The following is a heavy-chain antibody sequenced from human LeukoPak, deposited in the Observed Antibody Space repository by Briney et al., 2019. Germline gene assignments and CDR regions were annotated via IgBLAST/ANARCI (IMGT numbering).Heavy chain of an antibody. CDR2: IIWNSGLI. CDR3: ARASSSGSYYTCFDY. Sequence: PGRSLRLSCAASGFSFDEFAMHWVRQAPGKGLEWVAGIIWNSGLIGYADSVKGRFTISRDNARKSLYLQMNSLRAEDTALYYCARASSSGSYYTCFDYWGQGTLVTVSS. V-gene: IGHV3-9*01. CDR1: GFSFDEFA. J-gene: IGHJ4*02. D-gene: IGHD3-10*01.